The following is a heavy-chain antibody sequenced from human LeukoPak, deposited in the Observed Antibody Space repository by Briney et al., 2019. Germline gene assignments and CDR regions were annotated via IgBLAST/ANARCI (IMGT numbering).Heavy chain of an antibody. CDR1: GFTFSTYA. CDR2: ISGDNPGT. Sequence: PWGSLRLSCAASGFTFSTYAMSWVRQTPGKGLEWVAAISGDNPGTYHANSVKGRFTISRDNSKNTLHLQMSGLRAEDTARYYCAKAPVGHCSGAFCYHFDSWGQGTLVTVSS. J-gene: IGHJ4*02. V-gene: IGHV3-23*01. CDR3: AKAPVGHCSGAFCYHFDS. D-gene: IGHD2-15*01.